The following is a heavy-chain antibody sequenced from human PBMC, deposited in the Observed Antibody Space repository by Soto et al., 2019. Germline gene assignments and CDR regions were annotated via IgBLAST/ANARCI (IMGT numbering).Heavy chain of an antibody. CDR3: AKASWYNWNDAPFDY. Sequence: GGSLRLSCAASGFTFSSYAMSWVRQAPGKGLELVSAISGSGGSTYYADSVKGRFTISRDNSKNTLYLQMNSLRAEDTAVYYCAKASWYNWNDAPFDYWGQGTLVTVSS. J-gene: IGHJ4*02. V-gene: IGHV3-23*01. CDR1: GFTFSSYA. CDR2: ISGSGGST. D-gene: IGHD1-1*01.